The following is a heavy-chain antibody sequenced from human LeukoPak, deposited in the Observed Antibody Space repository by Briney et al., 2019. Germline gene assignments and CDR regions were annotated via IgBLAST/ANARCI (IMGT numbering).Heavy chain of an antibody. V-gene: IGHV4-59*01. Sequence: SETLSLTCTVSGGSISSYYWSWILQPPGKGLEWIGYIYYSGSTNYNPSLKSRVTISVDTSKNQFSLKLSSVTAADTAVYYCARAVRYYDILTGYRNWFDPWGQGTLVTVSS. J-gene: IGHJ5*02. CDR2: IYYSGST. CDR1: GGSISSYY. D-gene: IGHD3-9*01. CDR3: ARAVRYYDILTGYRNWFDP.